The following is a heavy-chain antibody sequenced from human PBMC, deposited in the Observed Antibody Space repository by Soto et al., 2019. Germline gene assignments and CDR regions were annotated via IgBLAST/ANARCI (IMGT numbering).Heavy chain of an antibody. CDR1: GFSFSSYA. J-gene: IGHJ4*02. D-gene: IGHD5-18*01. CDR3: GRDNMIQLWPPTSVDS. V-gene: IGHV3-30*04. CDR2: ISSDGTNK. Sequence: PGGSLRLSCEGSGFSFSSYAIHWVRQAPGKGLEWVAVISSDGTNKYYGESVRGRFTISRDDSKSTMYLQMNSVRPDDTAIYYCGRDNMIQLWPPTSVDSWGQGAQVTVSS.